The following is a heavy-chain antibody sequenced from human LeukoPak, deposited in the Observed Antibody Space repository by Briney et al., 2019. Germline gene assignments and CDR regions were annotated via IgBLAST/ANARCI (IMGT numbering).Heavy chain of an antibody. J-gene: IGHJ4*02. Sequence: GGSLRLSCAASGFTFSSYGMHWVRQAPGKGLEWVAVISYDGSNKYYADSVKGRFTISRDNSKNTLYLQMNSLRAEDTAVYYCAKDKLRATVFDWGAVSFYFDYWGQGTLVTVSS. CDR1: GFTFSSYG. CDR2: ISYDGSNK. D-gene: IGHD7-27*01. V-gene: IGHV3-30*18. CDR3: AKDKLRATVFDWGAVSFYFDY.